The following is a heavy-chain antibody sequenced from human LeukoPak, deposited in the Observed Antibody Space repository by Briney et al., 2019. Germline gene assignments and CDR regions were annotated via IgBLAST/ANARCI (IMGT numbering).Heavy chain of an antibody. D-gene: IGHD3-10*01. CDR3: AREINYYGSGSYVY. CDR1: GGSISSYY. J-gene: IGHJ4*02. CDR2: IYYTGTT. Sequence: PSETLSLTCTVSGGSISSYYWSWIRQPPGKGLEWIGFIYYTGTTNYNPSLKSRVTISVDTSKNQFSLILSSVTAADTAVYYCAREINYYGSGSYVYWGQGTLVTVSS. V-gene: IGHV4-59*01.